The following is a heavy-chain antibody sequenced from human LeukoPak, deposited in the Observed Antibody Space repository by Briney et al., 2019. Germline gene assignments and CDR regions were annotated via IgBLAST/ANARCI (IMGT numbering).Heavy chain of an antibody. CDR3: ATFDYYDSSGYYH. CDR1: GYTFTSYD. D-gene: IGHD3-22*01. Sequence: ASVKVSCKASGYTFTSYDINWVRQATGQGLEWMGWMNPNSGNTGYAQKFQGRVTMTRNTSISTAYMELSSLRAEDTAVYYCATFDYYDSSGYYHWGQGTLVTVSS. J-gene: IGHJ5*02. V-gene: IGHV1-8*01. CDR2: MNPNSGNT.